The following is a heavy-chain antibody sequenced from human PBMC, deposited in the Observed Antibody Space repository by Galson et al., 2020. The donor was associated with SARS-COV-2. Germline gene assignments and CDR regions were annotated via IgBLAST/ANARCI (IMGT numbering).Heavy chain of an antibody. CDR2: MNPYSGDT. CDR3: ARGLGTYYFGAGRTDY. Sequence: ASVKVSCKASGYTFTSYDINWLRRATGQGLEWMGWMNPYSGDTGYAQKFQGRVTMTRNTSISTAYMELSSLRSEDTAVYYCARGLGTYYFGAGRTDYWGQGTLVTVSS. CDR1: GYTFTSYD. V-gene: IGHV1-8*01. D-gene: IGHD3-10*01. J-gene: IGHJ4*02.